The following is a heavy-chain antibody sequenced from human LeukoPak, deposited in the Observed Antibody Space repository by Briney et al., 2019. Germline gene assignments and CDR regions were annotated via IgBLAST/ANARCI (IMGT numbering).Heavy chain of an antibody. CDR1: GFTVSSNY. Sequence: GGSLRLSCAASGFTVSSNYMSWVRQAPGKGLERVSLIYSDGNTYYADSVKGRFTISRHSSKNSLYLQMNSLEPEDTAVYYCARVNWAAFDTWGQGTLVTVSS. J-gene: IGHJ4*02. CDR2: IYSDGNT. CDR3: ARVNWAAFDT. V-gene: IGHV3-53*04. D-gene: IGHD7-27*01.